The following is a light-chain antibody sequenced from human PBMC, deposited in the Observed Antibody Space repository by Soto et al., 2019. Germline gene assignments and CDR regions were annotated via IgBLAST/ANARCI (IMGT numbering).Light chain of an antibody. Sequence: EIVWTQSPATLSLSPGERATLSCRASQSVSSYLAWYQQKPGHAPRLLIYDASNRATGISARFSGSGSGTDVTITISSLEPEDFAVYYCQQRSNWPGFGGGTKVEIK. CDR2: DAS. V-gene: IGKV3-11*01. CDR1: QSVSSY. CDR3: QQRSNWPG. J-gene: IGKJ4*02.